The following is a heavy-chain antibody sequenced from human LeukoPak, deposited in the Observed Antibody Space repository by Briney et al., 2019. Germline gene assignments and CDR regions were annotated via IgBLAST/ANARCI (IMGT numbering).Heavy chain of an antibody. Sequence: SETLSLTCTVSGGSISSYYWTWIRQPAGKGLEWIGRIDTSGSTNYNPSLKSRVTMSVDTSKNQFSLKLSSVTAADTAVYYCARVPRPNYYYYYGMDVWGKGTTVTVSS. CDR3: ARVPRPNYYYYYGMDV. V-gene: IGHV4-4*07. CDR1: GGSISSYY. J-gene: IGHJ6*04. CDR2: IDTSGST.